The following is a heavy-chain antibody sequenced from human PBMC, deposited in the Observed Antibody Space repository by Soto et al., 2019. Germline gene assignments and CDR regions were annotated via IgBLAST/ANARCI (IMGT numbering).Heavy chain of an antibody. Sequence: EVQLLESGGDSVQPGGSVRLSCAGSGFTFINYAMNWVRQAPGKGLEWVSTISGGGDATFFADSVRGRFTFSRDNSKNTVTLHMNSLRVDDTAVYYCARKVVVSTSRPDYWYFALWGRGTLVTVSS. CDR3: ARKVVVSTSRPDYWYFAL. J-gene: IGHJ2*01. CDR2: ISGGGDAT. D-gene: IGHD2-21*01. V-gene: IGHV3-23*01. CDR1: GFTFINYA.